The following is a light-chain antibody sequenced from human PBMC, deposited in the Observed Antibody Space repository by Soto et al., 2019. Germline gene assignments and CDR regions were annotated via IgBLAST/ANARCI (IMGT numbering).Light chain of an antibody. Sequence: EIQVTQSQSSLSASVGDRVTITCRASQSISSYLNWYQQKPGKAPKLLIFAVSSLPTGVPSRFSGSRSGTDFTLTISSLQPEDFATYYCQQANSFPLTFGGGTKAAIK. CDR2: AVS. CDR1: QSISSY. V-gene: IGKV1-39*01. J-gene: IGKJ4*01. CDR3: QQANSFPLT.